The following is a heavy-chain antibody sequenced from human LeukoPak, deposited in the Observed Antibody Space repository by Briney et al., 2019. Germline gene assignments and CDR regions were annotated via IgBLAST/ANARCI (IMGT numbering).Heavy chain of an antibody. J-gene: IGHJ4*02. CDR2: INRDGSER. CDR3: AKGGVDYSNPLDY. V-gene: IGHV3-7*03. Sequence: GGSLRLSCAASGFTFSNYWMTWVRQAPGKGLEWVANINRDGSERYYVDSVKGRFTISRDDAKSSLYLQMNSLRAEDTAVYYCAKGGVDYSNPLDYWGQGTLVTVSS. CDR1: GFTFSNYW. D-gene: IGHD4-11*01.